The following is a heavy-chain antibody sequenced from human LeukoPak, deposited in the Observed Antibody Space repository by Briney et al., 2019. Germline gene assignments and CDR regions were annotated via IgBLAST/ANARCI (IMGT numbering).Heavy chain of an antibody. Sequence: SETLSLTCAVSGGSISSGGYSWSWIRQPPGKGLEWIGEINHSGSTNYNPSLKSRVTISVDTSKNQFSLKLSSVTAADTAVYYCARGHVLTIFGVVIIPVRSDAFDIWGQGTMVTVSS. D-gene: IGHD3-3*01. CDR1: GGSISSGGYS. V-gene: IGHV4-34*01. CDR3: ARGHVLTIFGVVIIPVRSDAFDI. CDR2: INHSGST. J-gene: IGHJ3*02.